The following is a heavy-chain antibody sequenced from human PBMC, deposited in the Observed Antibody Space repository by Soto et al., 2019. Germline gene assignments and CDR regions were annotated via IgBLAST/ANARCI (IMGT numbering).Heavy chain of an antibody. V-gene: IGHV3-30-3*01. D-gene: IGHD6-13*01. CDR2: ISYDRSNK. CDR1: GFTFSSYA. CDR3: ARDLVGKGSSSWYCGMDV. Sequence: QVQLVESGGGVVQPGRSLRLSCAASGFTFSSYAMHWVRQAPGKGLEWVAVISYDRSNKYYADSVKGRITISRDNSKNTLYLQMNSLRAEDTAVYYCARDLVGKGSSSWYCGMDVWGQGTTVTVSS. J-gene: IGHJ6*02.